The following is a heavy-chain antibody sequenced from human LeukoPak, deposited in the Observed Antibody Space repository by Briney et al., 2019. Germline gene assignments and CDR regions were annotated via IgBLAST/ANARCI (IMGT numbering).Heavy chain of an antibody. CDR2: IYYSGST. CDR1: GGSTSSSSYY. V-gene: IGHV4-39*07. D-gene: IGHD5-18*01. CDR3: ARDTDTAMVDY. Sequence: ETLSLTCTVSGGSTSSSSYYWGWIRQPPGKGLERIGSIYYSGSTYYNPSLKSRVTTSVDTSKNQFSLKLSSVTAADTAVYYCARDTDTAMVDYWVQGTRVTVS. J-gene: IGHJ4*02.